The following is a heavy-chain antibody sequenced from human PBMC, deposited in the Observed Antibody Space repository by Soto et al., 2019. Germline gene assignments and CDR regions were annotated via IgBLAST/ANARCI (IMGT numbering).Heavy chain of an antibody. CDR1: GFTFSSYP. J-gene: IGHJ5*01. CDR3: ARNMAKPTYDS. V-gene: IGHV3-23*01. D-gene: IGHD1-1*01. Sequence: EVQLLESGGGLVQPGGSLRLSCTASGFTFSSYPMTWVRQAPGKGLEWVSAIDGTGAYIYYINSVKGRFTISRDNSKNTLYLQMNSLRAEDTAVYYCARNMAKPTYDSWGQETLVTVSP. CDR2: IDGTGAYI.